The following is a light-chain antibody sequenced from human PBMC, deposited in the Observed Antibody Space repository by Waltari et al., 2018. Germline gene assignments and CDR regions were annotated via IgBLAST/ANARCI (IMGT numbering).Light chain of an antibody. V-gene: IGLV1-47*01. Sequence: QSVLTQPPSASGTPGQRVTISCSGSSSNIGSDYVYWYQQFPGTAPKLLIYRNSHRPSGVPDRFSGSKFGTSASLAISGLRSEDEADYYCQVWDSSVVFGGGTKLTVL. J-gene: IGLJ2*01. CDR2: RNS. CDR3: QVWDSSVV. CDR1: SSNIGSDY.